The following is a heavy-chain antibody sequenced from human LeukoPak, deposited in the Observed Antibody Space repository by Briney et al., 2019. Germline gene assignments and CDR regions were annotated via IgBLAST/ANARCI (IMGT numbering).Heavy chain of an antibody. CDR2: IIPIFGTA. CDR1: GGTFSSYA. D-gene: IGHD3-3*01. V-gene: IGHV1-69*01. J-gene: IGHJ4*02. Sequence: SVKVSCKASGGTFSSYAISWVRQAPGQGLEWMGGIIPIFGTANYAQKFQGRVTVTADESTSTAYMELSSLRSEDTAVYYCATHYDFWQPFQGGFDYWGQGTLVTVSS. CDR3: ATHYDFWQPFQGGFDY.